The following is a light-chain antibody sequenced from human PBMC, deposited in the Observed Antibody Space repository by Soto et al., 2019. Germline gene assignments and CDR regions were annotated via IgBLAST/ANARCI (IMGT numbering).Light chain of an antibody. CDR3: QQFDDSVT. J-gene: IGKJ5*01. V-gene: IGKV3-20*01. Sequence: EIVLTQSPGTLSLSPGERSILSFRASHSVSRTYLAWYQQKPGQAPRLLMYGASDRATGTPGRFSGSGSGTDFTLTISGLEPEDSAVYYCQQFDDSVTFGQGTRLEIK. CDR1: HSVSRTY. CDR2: GAS.